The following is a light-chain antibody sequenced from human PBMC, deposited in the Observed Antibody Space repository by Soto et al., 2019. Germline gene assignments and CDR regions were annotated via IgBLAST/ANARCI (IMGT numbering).Light chain of an antibody. J-gene: IGKJ3*01. CDR2: GAS. V-gene: IGKV3-20*01. CDR1: ESFSSSY. Sequence: EIVLTQSPVTLSLSPGERATLSCRSTESFSSSYLAWYQQRRGQAPRLLIYGASNRATGIPDRFSGSGSRTDFTLNISSLEPEDFAVYYCQQYGTSPTFGPGTKVDFK. CDR3: QQYGTSPT.